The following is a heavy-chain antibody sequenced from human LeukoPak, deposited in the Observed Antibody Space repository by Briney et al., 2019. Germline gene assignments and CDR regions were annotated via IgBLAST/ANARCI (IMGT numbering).Heavy chain of an antibody. J-gene: IGHJ4*02. Sequence: SETLSLTCTVSGGSISSYYWSWIRQPAGKGLEWIGRIYTSGSTNYNPSLKSRVTMSVDTSKNQFSLKLGSVTAADTAVYYCARDEYYYGSGSYYTFDYWGQGTLVTVSS. CDR3: ARDEYYYGSGSYYTFDY. D-gene: IGHD3-10*01. CDR2: IYTSGST. V-gene: IGHV4-4*07. CDR1: GGSISSYY.